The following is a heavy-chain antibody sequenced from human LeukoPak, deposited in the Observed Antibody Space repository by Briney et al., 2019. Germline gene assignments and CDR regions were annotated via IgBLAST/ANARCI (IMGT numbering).Heavy chain of an antibody. CDR1: GGSISSYY. V-gene: IGHV4-59*01. J-gene: IGHJ4*02. Sequence: SETLSLTCTVSGGSISSYYWSWIRQPPGKGLEWIGYIYYSGGTNYNPSLKSRVTISVDTSKNQFSLKLSSVTAADTAVYYCARTYYYGSGFDYWGQGTLVTVSS. D-gene: IGHD3-10*01. CDR2: IYYSGGT. CDR3: ARTYYYGSGFDY.